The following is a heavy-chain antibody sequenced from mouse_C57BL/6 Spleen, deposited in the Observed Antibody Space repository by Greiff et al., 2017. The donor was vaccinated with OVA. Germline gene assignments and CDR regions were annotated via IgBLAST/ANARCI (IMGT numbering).Heavy chain of an antibody. CDR2: IDPSDSYT. CDR1: GYTFTSYW. CDR3: ASSIYDANYFDY. Sequence: QVQLQQPGAELVKPGASVKLSCKASGYTFTSYWMQWVKQRPGQGLEWIGEIDPSDSYTNYNQKFTGKATLTVDTSSSTAYMQLSSLTSEDAAVYYCASSIYDANYFDYWGQGTTLTVSS. J-gene: IGHJ2*01. V-gene: IGHV1-50*01. D-gene: IGHD2-3*01.